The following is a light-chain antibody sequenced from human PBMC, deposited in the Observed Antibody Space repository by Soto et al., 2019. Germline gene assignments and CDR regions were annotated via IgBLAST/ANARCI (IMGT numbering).Light chain of an antibody. CDR1: SSEVGGYNY. CDR2: EVS. CDR3: SSYTSSSTLV. Sequence: QSALTQPASVSGSPGQSITISCTGTSSEVGGYNYVSWYQQHPGKAPKLMIYEVSNRPSGVSNRFSGSKSGNTASLTISGLQAEDEVDYYCSSYTSSSTLVFGTGTKVTVL. J-gene: IGLJ1*01. V-gene: IGLV2-14*01.